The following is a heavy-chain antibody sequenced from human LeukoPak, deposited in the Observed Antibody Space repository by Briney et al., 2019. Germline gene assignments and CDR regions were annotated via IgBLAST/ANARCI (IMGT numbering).Heavy chain of an antibody. V-gene: IGHV3-23*01. CDR1: GFMFSTYA. D-gene: IGHD5/OR15-5a*01. Sequence: PGGSLRLSCAASGFMFSTYAMSWVRQAPGKGLEWVSGISGSGGSTYYADSVKGRFTISRDNSKNTLFLQMNSLSAEDTAVYYCAKGYSTHYEYWGQGTLVTAAS. CDR3: AKGYSTHYEY. J-gene: IGHJ4*02. CDR2: ISGSGGST.